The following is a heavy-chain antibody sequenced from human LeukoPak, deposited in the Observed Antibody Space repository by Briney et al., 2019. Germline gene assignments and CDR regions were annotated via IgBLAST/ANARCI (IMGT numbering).Heavy chain of an antibody. CDR1: GFTFSSYW. Sequence: GGSLRLSCAASGFTFSSYWMSWVRQAPGKGLEWVSVIYSGGSTYYADSVKGRFTISRDNSKNTLYLQMNSLRAEDTAVYYCAREPGAPRGYYYVDVWGKGTTVTISS. CDR3: AREPGAPRGYYYVDV. V-gene: IGHV3-66*01. D-gene: IGHD1-26*01. J-gene: IGHJ6*03. CDR2: IYSGGST.